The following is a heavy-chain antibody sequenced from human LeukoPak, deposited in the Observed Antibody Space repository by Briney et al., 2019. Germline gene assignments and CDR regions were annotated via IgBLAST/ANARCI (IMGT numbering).Heavy chain of an antibody. Sequence: PGGSLKLSCAASGFTFSSYAMSWVRQAPGKGLEWVSAISGSGGSTYYADSVRGRFTISRDNSKNTLYLQMNSLRAEDTAVYYCAKDRPAARADYYYYGMDVWGQGTTVTVSS. D-gene: IGHD2-2*01. J-gene: IGHJ6*02. CDR1: GFTFSSYA. CDR3: AKDRPAARADYYYYGMDV. V-gene: IGHV3-23*01. CDR2: ISGSGGST.